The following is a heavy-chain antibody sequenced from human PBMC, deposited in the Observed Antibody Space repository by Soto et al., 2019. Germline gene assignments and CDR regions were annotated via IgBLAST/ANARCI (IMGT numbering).Heavy chain of an antibody. CDR1: GFTFSSYS. V-gene: IGHV3-21*01. CDR2: ISSSSSYI. Sequence: AGGSLRLSCAASGFTFSSYSMNWVRQAPGKGLEWVSSISSSSSYIYYADSVKGRFTISRDNAKNSLYLQMNSLRAEDTAVYYCARVRESGSYRLDYWGQGTLVTVSS. J-gene: IGHJ4*02. CDR3: ARVRESGSYRLDY. D-gene: IGHD1-26*01.